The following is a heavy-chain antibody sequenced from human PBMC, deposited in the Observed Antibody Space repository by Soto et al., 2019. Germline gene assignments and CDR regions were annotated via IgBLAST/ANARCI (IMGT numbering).Heavy chain of an antibody. CDR3: AKPVRVVGGIVTYFDY. CDR2: ISGSGGST. Sequence: GGSLRLSCAASGFTFSSYAMSWVRQAPGKGLEWVSAISGSGGSTYYADSVKGRFTISRDNSKNTLYLQMNSLRAEDTAVYYCAKPVRVVGGIVTYFDYWGQGTLVTVSS. V-gene: IGHV3-23*01. J-gene: IGHJ4*02. D-gene: IGHD3-10*01. CDR1: GFTFSSYA.